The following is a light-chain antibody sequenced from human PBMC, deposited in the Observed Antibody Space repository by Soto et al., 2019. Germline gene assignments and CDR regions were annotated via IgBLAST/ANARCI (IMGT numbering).Light chain of an antibody. V-gene: IGKV1-9*01. J-gene: IGKJ4*01. CDR2: SAS. Sequence: DIQLTQSPSFLSASVGDTVTITCRARQGMSTYLAWYQQKPGKVPKLLIRSASTLQSGVPPRFSGGGSGTELTLTISSRQPDDSGSYYCHQLNGYQLAFGGGTNVEIK. CDR3: HQLNGYQLA. CDR1: QGMSTY.